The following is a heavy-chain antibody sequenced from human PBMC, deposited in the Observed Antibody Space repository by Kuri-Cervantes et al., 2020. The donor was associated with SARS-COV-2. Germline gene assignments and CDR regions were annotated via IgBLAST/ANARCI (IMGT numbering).Heavy chain of an antibody. V-gene: IGHV3-30*04. CDR1: GFTFSSYA. CDR3: ARDLTPAAFDT. CDR2: ISYDGSNK. J-gene: IGHJ3*02. Sequence: GESLKISCAASGFTFSSYAMHWVRQAPGKGLEWVAVISYDGSNKYYADSVKGRFTISRDNSKNTLYLQMNRLRAEDTAVYYCARDLTPAAFDTWGQGTMVTVSS. D-gene: IGHD3-9*01.